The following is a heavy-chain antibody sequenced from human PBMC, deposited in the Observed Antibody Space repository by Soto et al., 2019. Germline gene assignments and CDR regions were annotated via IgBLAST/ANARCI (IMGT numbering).Heavy chain of an antibody. CDR3: AKWFGELFDGFDV. CDR2: IKPDGSEK. CDR1: GFSFNTYW. Sequence: GGSLRLSCAASGFSFNTYWMSWVRQAPGKGLEWVANIKPDGSEKWYVDAVKGRFATSRDNPKNSLFLQMNSLRVEDTAVYYCAKWFGELFDGFDVWGQGTVVTVSS. J-gene: IGHJ3*01. D-gene: IGHD3-10*01. V-gene: IGHV3-7*02.